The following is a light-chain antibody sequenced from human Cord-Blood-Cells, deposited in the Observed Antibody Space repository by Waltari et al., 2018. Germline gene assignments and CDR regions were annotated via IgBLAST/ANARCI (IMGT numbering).Light chain of an antibody. CDR2: EGS. CDR3: CSYAGSSTWV. J-gene: IGLJ3*02. V-gene: IGLV2-23*01. Sequence: QSALTQPASVSGSPGQTFNIPCTGTSSDVGSYNLVSWYQQHRGKAPKLMIYEGSKRPSGVSNRFSGSKSGNTASLTISGLQAEDEADYYCCSYAGSSTWVFGGGTKLTVL. CDR1: SSDVGSYNL.